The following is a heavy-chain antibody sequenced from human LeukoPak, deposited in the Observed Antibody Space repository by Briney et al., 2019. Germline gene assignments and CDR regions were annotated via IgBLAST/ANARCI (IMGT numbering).Heavy chain of an antibody. CDR3: ARGVTEINWFDP. CDR1: GGSISSGDYY. J-gene: IGHJ5*02. V-gene: IGHV4-61*08. Sequence: SETLSLTCTVSGGSISSGDYYWSWIRQPPGKGLEWIGYIYYSGSTNYNPSLKSRVTISVDTSKNQFSLKLSSVTAADTAVYYCARGVTEINWFDPWGQGTLVTVSS. CDR2: IYYSGST. D-gene: IGHD2-21*02.